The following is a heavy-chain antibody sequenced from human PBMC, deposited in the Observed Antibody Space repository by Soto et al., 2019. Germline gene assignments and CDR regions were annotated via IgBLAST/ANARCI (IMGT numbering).Heavy chain of an antibody. J-gene: IGHJ3*01. D-gene: IGHD2-21*02. CDR3: ATFCTGDCDSISYAFSV. CDR1: GDSISRSVW. CDR2: AYHTGNT. Sequence: QVQLQESGPGLVQPSETLSLTCAVSGDSISRSVWWTWVRQSPGKALEWIGDAYHTGNTNYSPSLRAPVTITVDKSNNLFSLFLNSVTAAHTAIYYCATFCTGDCDSISYAFSVWGHGTMVTVSS. V-gene: IGHV4-4*02.